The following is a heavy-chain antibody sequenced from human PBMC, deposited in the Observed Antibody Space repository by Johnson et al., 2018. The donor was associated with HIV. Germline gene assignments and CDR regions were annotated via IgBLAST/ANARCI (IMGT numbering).Heavy chain of an antibody. CDR2: ISYDGSNK. CDR3: ARDRSPYSRVSLGGI. CDR1: GFTFSSYA. D-gene: IGHD1-26*01. J-gene: IGHJ3*02. Sequence: QVQLVESGGGLVQPGGSLRLSCAASGFTFSSYAMSWVRQAPGKGLEWVSVISYDGSNKYYADSVKGRITVSRDNSKNTLSLQMDSLRPEDTAVYYCARDRSPYSRVSLGGIWGQGTMVTVSS. V-gene: IGHV3-30-3*01.